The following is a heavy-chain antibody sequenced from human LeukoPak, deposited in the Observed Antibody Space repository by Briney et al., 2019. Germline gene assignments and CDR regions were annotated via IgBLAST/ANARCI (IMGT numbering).Heavy chain of an antibody. CDR3: AREGEEYYGSGTFAFDI. CDR2: SNPNSGGT. D-gene: IGHD3-10*01. J-gene: IGHJ3*02. Sequence: ASVKVSCTASGYTFTGYYMHWGRQAPGQGLEWMGWSNPNSGGTNYAQKFQGWVTMTRDTSISTAYMELSRLRSDDTAVYYCAREGEEYYGSGTFAFDIWGQGTMVTVSS. CDR1: GYTFTGYY. V-gene: IGHV1-2*04.